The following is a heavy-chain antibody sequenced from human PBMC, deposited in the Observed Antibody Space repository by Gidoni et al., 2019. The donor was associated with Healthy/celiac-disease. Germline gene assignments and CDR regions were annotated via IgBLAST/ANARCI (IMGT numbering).Heavy chain of an antibody. CDR3: ARKADTGLRYFDWLHFDY. Sequence: PGLVKPSETLSLTCTVSGGSISSYYWSWIRQPPGKGLEWIGYIYYSGSTNYNPSLKSRVTISVDTSKNQFSLKLSSVTAADTAVYYCARKADTGLRYFDWLHFDYWGQGTLVTVSS. J-gene: IGHJ4*02. V-gene: IGHV4-59*01. D-gene: IGHD3-9*01. CDR2: IYYSGST. CDR1: GGSISSYY.